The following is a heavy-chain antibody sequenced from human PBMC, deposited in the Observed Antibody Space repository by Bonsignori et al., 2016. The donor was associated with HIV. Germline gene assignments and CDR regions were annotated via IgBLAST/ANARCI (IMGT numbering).Heavy chain of an antibody. D-gene: IGHD6-13*01. Sequence: VRQMPGKGLEWVAVIWYDGSNKYYADSVKGRFTISRDNSRNTLYLQMNSLRAEDTAVYYCAKDLAADGTWGIDYWGQGTLVTVSS. J-gene: IGHJ4*02. CDR2: IWYDGSNK. V-gene: IGHV3-33*06. CDR3: AKDLAADGTWGIDY.